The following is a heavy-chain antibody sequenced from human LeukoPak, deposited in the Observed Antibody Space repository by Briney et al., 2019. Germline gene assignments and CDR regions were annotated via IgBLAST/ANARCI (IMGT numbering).Heavy chain of an antibody. CDR2: IIPIFGTA. Sequence: SVKVSCKASGGTFSSYAISWVRQAPGQGLEWMGGIIPIFGTANYAQKFQGRVTITTDESTSTAYMELSSLRSEDTAVYYCATSPLYYDSTLYYFDYWGQGTLVTASS. D-gene: IGHD3-22*01. J-gene: IGHJ4*02. CDR3: ATSPLYYDSTLYYFDY. V-gene: IGHV1-69*05. CDR1: GGTFSSYA.